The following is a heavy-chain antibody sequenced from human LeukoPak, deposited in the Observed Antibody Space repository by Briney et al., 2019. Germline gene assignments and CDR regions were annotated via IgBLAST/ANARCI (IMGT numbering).Heavy chain of an antibody. V-gene: IGHV3-43*02. CDR2: IGGDGGST. J-gene: IGHJ6*02. Sequence: PGGSLRLSCAASGFTFDDYAMHGVRQAPGKGLEWVSLIGGDGGSTYYTDSVKGRFTISRDNSKDSLYLQMNSLGTEDTALYYCAKAPLYYYGMDVWGQGTTVTVSS. CDR1: GFTFDDYA. CDR3: AKAPLYYYGMDV.